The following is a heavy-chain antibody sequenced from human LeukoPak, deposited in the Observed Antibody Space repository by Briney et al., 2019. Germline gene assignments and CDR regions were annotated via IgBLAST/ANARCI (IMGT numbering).Heavy chain of an antibody. J-gene: IGHJ4*02. D-gene: IGHD6-25*01. V-gene: IGHV1-46*01. CDR1: GYTFTSYY. CDR2: INPSGGST. Sequence: GASVKVSCKASGYTFTSYYMHWVRQAPGQGLEWMGIINPSGGSTSYAQKFQGRVTMARDTSTSTVYMELSSLRSEDTAVYYCAKAADEGGFDYWGQGTLVTVSS. CDR3: AKAADEGGFDY.